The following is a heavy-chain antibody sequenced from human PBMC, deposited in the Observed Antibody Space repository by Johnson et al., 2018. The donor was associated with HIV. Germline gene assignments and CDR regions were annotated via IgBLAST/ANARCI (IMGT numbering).Heavy chain of an antibody. CDR2: INWNGGST. V-gene: IGHV3-20*04. CDR1: GFTFDEYG. J-gene: IGHJ3*02. D-gene: IGHD3-9*01. CDR3: AREEGNYSLTRGDAFDI. Sequence: VQLVESGGGLVQPGGSLRLSCAASGFTFDEYGMSWVRQAPGKGLEWVSGINWNGGSTIYADSVKGRFTISRDNAKNSLYLQMNSLRAEDTAVYYCAREEGNYSLTRGDAFDIWGQGTMVTVSS.